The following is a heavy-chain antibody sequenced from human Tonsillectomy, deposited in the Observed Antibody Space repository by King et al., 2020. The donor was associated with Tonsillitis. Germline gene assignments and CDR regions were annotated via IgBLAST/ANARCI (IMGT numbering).Heavy chain of an antibody. Sequence: VQLVESGGGLVKPGGSLRLSCAASGFTFGYAWMNWVRQAPGKGREWFGRVKSKIDGETKDYAAPVKGRFTISRDDSKTTLYLQVNSLTTEDPALYYCTTDCSNISFYGCAWFDPWGQGSLVTVSS. V-gene: IGHV3-15*01. CDR3: TTDCSNISFYGCAWFDP. D-gene: IGHD2-2*01. J-gene: IGHJ5*02. CDR2: VKSKIDGETK. CDR1: GFTFGYAW.